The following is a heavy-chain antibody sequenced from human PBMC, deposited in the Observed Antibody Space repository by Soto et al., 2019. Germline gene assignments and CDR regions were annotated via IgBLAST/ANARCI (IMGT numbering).Heavy chain of an antibody. V-gene: IGHV3-33*01. D-gene: IGHD4-17*01. CDR2: IWFDGSNK. J-gene: IGHJ6*02. CDR1: GFTFSDYG. CDR3: ARRRSTVTTAWFYHAMDV. Sequence: QVQLVESGGGVVQPGTSLRLSCAASGFTFSDYGMHWVRQAPGKGLEWVAVIWFDGSNKYYADSVKGRFTISRDNSKNTVELQMDRLRADDTAVYYCARRRSTVTTAWFYHAMDVWGQGTTVTVSS.